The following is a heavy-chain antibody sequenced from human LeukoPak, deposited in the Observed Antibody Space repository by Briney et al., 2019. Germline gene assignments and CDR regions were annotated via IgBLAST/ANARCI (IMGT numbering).Heavy chain of an antibody. Sequence: ASVKVSCKASGYTFTGYYMHWVRQAPGQGLEWMGRINPNSGGTNYAQKFQGRVTMTRDTSISTAYMELSSLRSGDTAVYYCVRSRLDGYDSGGYLYYFDYWGQGTLVTVSS. CDR3: VRSRLDGYDSGGYLYYFDY. V-gene: IGHV1-2*06. CDR1: GYTFTGYY. J-gene: IGHJ4*02. CDR2: INPNSGGT. D-gene: IGHD3-22*01.